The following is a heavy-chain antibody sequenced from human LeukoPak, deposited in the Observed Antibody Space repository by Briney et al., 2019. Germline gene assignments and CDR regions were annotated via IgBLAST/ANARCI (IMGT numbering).Heavy chain of an antibody. CDR2: ITYDGSGK. V-gene: IGHV3-30*18. CDR3: AKDHVIMVRGGYFSMDV. D-gene: IGHD3-10*01. J-gene: IGHJ6*02. Sequence: GGSLRLSCAASGFTFTSYGIHWVRQAPGKGLEWVAVITYDGSGKWYADAVKGRFTIARDNSKNTLYLQMNSLRTEDTAVYYCAKDHVIMVRGGYFSMDVWGQGTTVIVSS. CDR1: GFTFTSYG.